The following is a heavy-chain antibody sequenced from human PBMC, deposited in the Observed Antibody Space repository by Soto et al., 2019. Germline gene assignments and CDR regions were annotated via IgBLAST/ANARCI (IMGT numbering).Heavy chain of an antibody. V-gene: IGHV1-69*06. CDR1: GGTFSSYA. Sequence: SVKVSCKASGGTFSSYAISWVRQAPGQGLEWMGGIIPIFGTANYAQKFQGRVTITADKSTSTAYMELSSLRSEDTAVYYCARGGFGLNDSSGYYIPGAFDIWGQGKMVTVSS. J-gene: IGHJ3*02. CDR2: IIPIFGTA. CDR3: ARGGFGLNDSSGYYIPGAFDI. D-gene: IGHD3-22*01.